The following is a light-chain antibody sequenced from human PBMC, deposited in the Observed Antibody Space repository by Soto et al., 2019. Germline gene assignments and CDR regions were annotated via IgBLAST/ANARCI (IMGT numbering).Light chain of an antibody. CDR2: DAS. Sequence: EIVLTQSPATLSFSAGERATLCCRASQSVSSYLAWYQQKPGQAPRLLIYDASNRATGIPARFSGSGSGTDFTLTISSLEPEDFAVYYCQQRSSWPPWTFGQGTKVDIK. J-gene: IGKJ1*01. V-gene: IGKV3-11*01. CDR1: QSVSSY. CDR3: QQRSSWPPWT.